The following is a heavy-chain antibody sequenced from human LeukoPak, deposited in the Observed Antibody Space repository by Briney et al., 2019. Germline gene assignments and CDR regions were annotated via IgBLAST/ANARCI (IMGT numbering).Heavy chain of an antibody. CDR3: ARWAYYYGSGSYQPDY. V-gene: IGHV3-7*01. Sequence: GGSLRLSCAASGFTFSSYWMCWVRQAPGKGLEWVANIKQDGSEKYYVDSVKGRFTISRDNAKNSLYLQMNSLRAEDTAVYYCARWAYYYGSGSYQPDYWGQGTLVTVSS. CDR1: GFTFSSYW. CDR2: IKQDGSEK. J-gene: IGHJ4*02. D-gene: IGHD3-10*01.